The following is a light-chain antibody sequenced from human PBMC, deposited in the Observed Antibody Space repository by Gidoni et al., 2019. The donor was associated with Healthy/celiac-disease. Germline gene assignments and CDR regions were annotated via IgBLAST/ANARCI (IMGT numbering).Light chain of an antibody. CDR3: QQYNSYWT. CDR2: KAS. CDR1: QSISSW. V-gene: IGKV1-5*03. J-gene: IGKJ1*01. Sequence: DIQMTQSPSTLSASVGDRVTITCRASQSISSWLDWYQQKPGKAPKLLIYKASSLESGVPSRCSGSGSGTEFTLTISSLQPDDFATYYCQQYNSYWTFXQXTKVEIK.